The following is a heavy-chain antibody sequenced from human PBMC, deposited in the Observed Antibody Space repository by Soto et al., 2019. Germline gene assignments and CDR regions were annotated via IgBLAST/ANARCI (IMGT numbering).Heavy chain of an antibody. J-gene: IGHJ4*02. CDR2: IYSSGST. V-gene: IGHV4-31*03. D-gene: IGHD3-22*01. CDR1: GGSISSGGYY. Sequence: QVQLQESGPGLVKPSQTLSLTCTVSGGSISSGGYYWSWIRQHPGKGLEWIGYIYSSGSTYYNPXLKSRVSISVXXSXNXXSLTLSSVTAADTAVYYCARATYYYDSGGYYPFDYWGQGNLVTVSS. CDR3: ARATYYYDSGGYYPFDY.